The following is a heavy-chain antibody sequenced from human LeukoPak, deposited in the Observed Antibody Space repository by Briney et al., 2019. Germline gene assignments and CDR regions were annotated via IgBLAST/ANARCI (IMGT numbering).Heavy chain of an antibody. CDR1: RGSISSAKHF. CDR2: IHYDGRA. J-gene: IGHJ3*01. V-gene: IGHV4-30-4*08. D-gene: IGHD2-2*01. Sequence: SQTLSLTCTVSRGSISSAKHFWCWVRQSPGEGQEWIGYIHYDGRAHYNPSLKSRVSMWLDMSKNQLSLSLSSVTAADMAIYYCAREVITPGDSDGFDLWGQGTMVSVSS. CDR3: AREVITPGDSDGFDL.